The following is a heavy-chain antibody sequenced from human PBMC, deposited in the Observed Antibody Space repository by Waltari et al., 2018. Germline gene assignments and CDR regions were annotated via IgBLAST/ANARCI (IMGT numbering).Heavy chain of an antibody. J-gene: IGHJ4*02. CDR3: AKDHYGSGARGDY. CDR2: SSGSGGST. V-gene: IGHV3-23*01. D-gene: IGHD3-10*01. CDR1: GFTFSSYA. Sequence: EVQLLESGGGLVQPGGSLRLSCAASGFTFSSYAMSWVRQAPGKGLGVVSASSGSGGSTYYADSVKGRFTISRDNSKNTLYLQMNSLRAEDTAVYYCAKDHYGSGARGDYWGQGTLVTVSS.